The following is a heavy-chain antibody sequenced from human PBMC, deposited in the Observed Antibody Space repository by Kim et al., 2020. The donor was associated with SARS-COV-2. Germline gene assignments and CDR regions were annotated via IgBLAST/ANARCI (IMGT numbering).Heavy chain of an antibody. D-gene: IGHD2-15*01. Sequence: SETLSLTCAVSGGSISSSNWWSWVRQPPGKGLEWIGEIYHSGSTNYNPSLKSRVTISVDKSKNQFSLKLSSVTAADTAVYYCARASGAYCSGGSCFLMAQFANWYFDLWGRGTLVTVSS. V-gene: IGHV4-4*02. J-gene: IGHJ2*01. CDR2: IYHSGST. CDR1: GGSISSSNW. CDR3: ARASGAYCSGGSCFLMAQFANWYFDL.